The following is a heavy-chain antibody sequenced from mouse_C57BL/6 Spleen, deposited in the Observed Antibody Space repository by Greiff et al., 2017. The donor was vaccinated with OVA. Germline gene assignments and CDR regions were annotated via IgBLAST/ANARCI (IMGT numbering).Heavy chain of an antibody. CDR1: GFSFNTYA. CDR3: VRETTVRRYFDV. Sequence: EVQGVESGGGLVQPKGSLKLSCAASGFSFNTYAMNWVRQAPGKGLEWVARIRSKSNNYATYYADSVKDRFTISRDDSESMLYLQMNNLKTEDTAMDYCVRETTVRRYFDVWGTGTTVTVSS. J-gene: IGHJ1*03. CDR2: IRSKSNNYAT. D-gene: IGHD1-1*01. V-gene: IGHV10-1*01.